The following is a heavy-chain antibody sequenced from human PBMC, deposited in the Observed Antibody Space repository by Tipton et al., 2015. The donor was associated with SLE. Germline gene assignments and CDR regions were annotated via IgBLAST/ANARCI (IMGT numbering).Heavy chain of an antibody. D-gene: IGHD3-3*01. V-gene: IGHV4-61*02. Sequence: LRLSCTVSGGSISSGSYYWSWIRQPAGKGLEWIGRIYTSGSTNYNPSLKSRVTISVDTSKNQFSLDLNSVTAADTAVYYCARDLYDFWSGYFYFDYWGQGTLVTVSS. CDR2: IYTSGST. J-gene: IGHJ4*02. CDR1: GGSISSGSYY. CDR3: ARDLYDFWSGYFYFDY.